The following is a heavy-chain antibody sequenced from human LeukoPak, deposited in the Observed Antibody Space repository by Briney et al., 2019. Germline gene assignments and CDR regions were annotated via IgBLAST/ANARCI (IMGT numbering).Heavy chain of an antibody. CDR3: ARGHYYHYGMDV. CDR2: INHSGST. CDR1: GGSFSGYY. V-gene: IGHV4-34*01. Sequence: PSETLSLTCAVYGGSFSGYYWSWIRQPPGKGLEWIGEINHSGSTNYNPSLKSRVTISVDTSKNQFSLKLSSVTAAGTAVYYCARGHYYHYGMDVWGQGTTVTVSS. J-gene: IGHJ6*02.